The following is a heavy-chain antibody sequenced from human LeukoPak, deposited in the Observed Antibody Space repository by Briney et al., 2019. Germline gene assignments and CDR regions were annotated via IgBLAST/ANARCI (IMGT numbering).Heavy chain of an antibody. Sequence: GGSLKLSCTASGLTLSNYWMIWVRQAPGKGLVWVSRINSDGSSTNYADSVKGRFTISRDNAKNTLYLQMNSLRAEDTAVYYCARSVGTTTHWFDPWGQGTLVTVSS. CDR1: GLTLSNYW. CDR3: ARSVGTTTHWFDP. V-gene: IGHV3-74*01. CDR2: INSDGSST. D-gene: IGHD1-26*01. J-gene: IGHJ5*02.